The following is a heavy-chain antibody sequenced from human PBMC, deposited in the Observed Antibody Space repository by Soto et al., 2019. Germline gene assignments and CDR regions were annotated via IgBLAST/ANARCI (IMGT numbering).Heavy chain of an antibody. CDR1: GFTFDDYA. CDR2: ISWNSGSI. CDR3: AKDIFCSGGSGYGGSDAFDI. V-gene: IGHV3-9*01. D-gene: IGHD2-15*01. J-gene: IGHJ3*02. Sequence: EVQLVESGGGLVQPGRSLRLSCAASGFTFDDYAMHWVRQAPGKGLEWVSGISWNSGSIGYADSVKGRFTISRDNAKNSLYLQMNSLRAEYTALYYCAKDIFCSGGSGYGGSDAFDIWGQGTMVTVSS.